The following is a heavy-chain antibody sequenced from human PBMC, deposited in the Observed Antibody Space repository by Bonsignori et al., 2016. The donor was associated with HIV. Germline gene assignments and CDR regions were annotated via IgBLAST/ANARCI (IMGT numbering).Heavy chain of an antibody. V-gene: IGHV4-61*01. CDR3: ARVSCNAGSRGHDY. CDR1: GGSVSSGSYY. Sequence: QVQLQESGPGLVKPSENLSLTCTVSGGSVSSGSYYWSWIRQPPGKGLEWIGYIYYSGFTNYNPSLKSRATISVDTSKNEFSLKVTSLTAADTAVYFCARVSCNAGSRGHDYWGPGTLVTVSS. D-gene: IGHD2-15*01. CDR2: IYYSGFT. J-gene: IGHJ4*02.